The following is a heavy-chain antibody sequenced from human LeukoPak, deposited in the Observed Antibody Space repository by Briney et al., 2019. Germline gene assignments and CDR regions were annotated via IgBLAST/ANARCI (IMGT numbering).Heavy chain of an antibody. Sequence: GGSLRLSCAVSGFPLSSFWMSWVRQAPEKGLEWVANIKQDGSETFYVHSVKGRFTISRDNAENSLYLQMNSLRAEDTAMYYCARDLLYSSGLDYWGQGTLVTVSS. J-gene: IGHJ4*02. V-gene: IGHV3-7*01. CDR3: ARDLLYSSGLDY. CDR2: IKQDGSET. CDR1: GFPLSSFW. D-gene: IGHD3-22*01.